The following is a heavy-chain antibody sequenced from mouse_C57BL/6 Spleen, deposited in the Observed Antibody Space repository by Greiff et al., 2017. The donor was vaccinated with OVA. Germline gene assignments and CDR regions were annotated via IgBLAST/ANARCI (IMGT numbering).Heavy chain of an antibody. J-gene: IGHJ4*01. CDR1: GFTFSDYY. CDR3: ARRSLVVAKAMDY. Sequence: EVQLVESGGGLVQPGGSLKLSCAASGFTFSDYYMYWVRQTPEKRLEWVAYISNGGGSTYYPDTVKGRFTISRDNAKNTLYLQMSRLKSEDTAMYYCARRSLVVAKAMDYWGQGTSVTVSS. CDR2: ISNGGGST. D-gene: IGHD1-1*01. V-gene: IGHV5-12*01.